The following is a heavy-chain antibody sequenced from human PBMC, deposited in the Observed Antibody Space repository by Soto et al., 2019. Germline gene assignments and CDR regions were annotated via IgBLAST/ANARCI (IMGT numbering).Heavy chain of an antibody. Sequence: PGGSLRLSCAVAGYTFGNHWIHWVRQAPGKGLEWVSRMNSDGGIINYADSVKGRFTVSRDNARNTLYLQMNSLRVEDTAVYYCATAEVDYWGPGTLVTVSS. J-gene: IGHJ4*02. CDR1: GYTFGNHW. CDR2: MNSDGGII. V-gene: IGHV3-74*01. CDR3: ATAEVDY.